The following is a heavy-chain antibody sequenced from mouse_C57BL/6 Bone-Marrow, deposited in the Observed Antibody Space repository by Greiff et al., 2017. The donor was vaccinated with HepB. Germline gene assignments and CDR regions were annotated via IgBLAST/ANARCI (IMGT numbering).Heavy chain of an antibody. Sequence: VQLQQSGPVLVKPGASVKMSCKASGYTFTDYYMNWVKQSHGKSLEWIGVINPYNGGTSYNQKFKGKATLTVDKSSSTAYMELNSLTSEDSAVYYCAILRRGGYYFDYWGQGTTLTVSS. CDR1: GYTFTDYY. J-gene: IGHJ2*01. CDR3: AILRRGGYYFDY. CDR2: INPYNGGT. D-gene: IGHD1-1*01. V-gene: IGHV1-19*01.